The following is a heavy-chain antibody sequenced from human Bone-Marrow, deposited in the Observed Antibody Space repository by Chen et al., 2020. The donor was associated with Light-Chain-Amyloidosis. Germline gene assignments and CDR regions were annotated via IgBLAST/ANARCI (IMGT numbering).Heavy chain of an antibody. J-gene: IGHJ4*02. V-gene: IGHV4-30-4*08. CDR2: IYYSGST. D-gene: IGHD4-17*01. CDR1: GGSISSGDYY. Sequence: QVQLQESGPGLVKPSQTLSLTCTVSGGSISSGDYYWSWIRQPPGKGLEWIGYIYYSGSTYYNPSLKSPFAMSVDTSNNQFSLRLNSVTAADTAVYFCARVVPPNYGANFNSWGQGTLVIVSS. CDR3: ARVVPPNYGANFNS.